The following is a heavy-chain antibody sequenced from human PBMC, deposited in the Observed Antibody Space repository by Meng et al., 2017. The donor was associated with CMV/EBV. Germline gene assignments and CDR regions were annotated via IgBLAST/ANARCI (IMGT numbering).Heavy chain of an antibody. V-gene: IGHV3-30*04. Sequence: GESLKISCAASGFTFSSYAMHWVRRAPGKGLEWVAVISYDGSNKYYADSVKGRFTISRDNSKNTLYLQMNSLRAEDTAVYYCARGWLRARIDYWGQGTLVTVSS. D-gene: IGHD5-18*01. J-gene: IGHJ4*02. CDR2: ISYDGSNK. CDR3: ARGWLRARIDY. CDR1: GFTFSSYA.